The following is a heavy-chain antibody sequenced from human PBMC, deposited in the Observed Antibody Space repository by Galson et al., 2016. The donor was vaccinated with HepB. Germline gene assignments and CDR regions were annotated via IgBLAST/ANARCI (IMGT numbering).Heavy chain of an antibody. Sequence: SLRPSCATSGFTFSAFGMTWVRQAPGKGLEWVSSIHKNADQVFYADSVKGRFTISRDNSKNTLFLEMNSRRAEDTALYYCARDQCGSYCPGSWGRGTRVTVSS. D-gene: IGHD1-26*01. CDR1: GFTFSAFG. J-gene: IGHJ5*02. V-gene: IGHV3-23*01. CDR3: ARDQCGSYCPGS. CDR2: IHKNADQV.